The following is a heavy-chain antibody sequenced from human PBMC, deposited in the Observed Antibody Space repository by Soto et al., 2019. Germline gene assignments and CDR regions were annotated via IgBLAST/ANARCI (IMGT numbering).Heavy chain of an antibody. Sequence: SETLSLTCTVSGGSISSSSYYWGWIRQPPGKGLEWIGSIYYSGSTYYNPSLKSRVTISVDTSKNQFSLKLSSVTAADTAVYYCARIVGATWDYYYYGMDVWGQGTTVTVSS. J-gene: IGHJ6*02. V-gene: IGHV4-39*07. CDR1: GGSISSSSYY. CDR3: ARIVGATWDYYYYGMDV. D-gene: IGHD1-26*01. CDR2: IYYSGST.